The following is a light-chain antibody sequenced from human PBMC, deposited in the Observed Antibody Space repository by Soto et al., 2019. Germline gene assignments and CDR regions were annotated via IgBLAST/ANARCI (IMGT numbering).Light chain of an antibody. J-gene: IGKJ4*01. CDR2: WAS. CDR1: QSVLYSSNNKNY. CDR3: QQYYSTPLT. V-gene: IGKV4-1*01. Sequence: DIVMTQSPDSLAVSLGERATINCTSSQSVLYSSNNKNYLAWYQHKPGQPPRLLIYWASTRESWVPDRFSGSGSGTYFALTISSLQAEDGAVYYCQQYYSTPLTFGGGTMVEI.